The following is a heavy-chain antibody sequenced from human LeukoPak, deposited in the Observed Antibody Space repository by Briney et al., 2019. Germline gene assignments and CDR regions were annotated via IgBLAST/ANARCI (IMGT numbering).Heavy chain of an antibody. V-gene: IGHV4-59*11. CDR1: GGSISSHY. CDR2: IYYSGST. J-gene: IGHJ6*03. D-gene: IGHD3-22*01. CDR3: ARGMDSSGYYSYYYYMDV. Sequence: KPSETLSLTCTVSGGSISSHYWSWIRQPPGKGLEWIGYIYYSGSTNYNPSLKSRVIISVDTSKNQFSLKLSSVTAADTAVYYCARGMDSSGYYSYYYYMDVWGKGTTVTVSS.